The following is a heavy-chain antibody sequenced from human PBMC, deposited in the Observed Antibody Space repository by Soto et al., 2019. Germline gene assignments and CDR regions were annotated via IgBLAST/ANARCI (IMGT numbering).Heavy chain of an antibody. Sequence: PGESLKISCKGSGYSFTSYWISWVRQMPGKGLEWMGRIDPSDSYTNYSPSFQGHVTISADKSISTAYLQWSSLKASDPAMYYCARIGPGIAAAGPGAFDIWGQGTMVTVSS. CDR3: ARIGPGIAAAGPGAFDI. D-gene: IGHD6-13*01. V-gene: IGHV5-10-1*01. CDR1: GYSFTSYW. CDR2: IDPSDSYT. J-gene: IGHJ3*02.